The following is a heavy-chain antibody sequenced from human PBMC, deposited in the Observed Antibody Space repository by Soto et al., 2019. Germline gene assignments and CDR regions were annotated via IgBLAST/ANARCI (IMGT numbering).Heavy chain of an antibody. V-gene: IGHV1-18*01. CDR2: ISAYNGNT. J-gene: IGHJ5*02. CDR3: VTVVGALGHWFDP. CDR1: GYTFTSYT. D-gene: IGHD1-26*01. Sequence: QVQLVQSGAEVKKPGASVKVSCKASGYTFTSYTISWVRQAPGQGLEWMGWISAYNGNTKYAQKLQGRVTMTTDSSTSTAYMELSSLRSDDTAVYYCVTVVGALGHWFDPWGQGTLLTVPS.